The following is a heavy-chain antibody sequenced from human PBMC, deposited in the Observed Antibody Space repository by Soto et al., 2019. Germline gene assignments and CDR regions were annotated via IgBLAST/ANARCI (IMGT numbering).Heavy chain of an antibody. CDR1: GFTFSSYS. J-gene: IGHJ4*02. Sequence: GGSLRLSCAASGFTFSSYSMNWVRQAPGKGLEWVSSISSSSSYIYYADSVKGRFTISRDNAKNSLYLQMNSLRAEDTAVYYCARGADTATEEIDYWGQGTLVTVSS. V-gene: IGHV3-21*01. CDR3: ARGADTATEEIDY. CDR2: ISSSSSYI. D-gene: IGHD5-18*01.